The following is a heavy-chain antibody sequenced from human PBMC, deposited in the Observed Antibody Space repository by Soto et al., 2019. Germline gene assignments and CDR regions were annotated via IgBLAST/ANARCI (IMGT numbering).Heavy chain of an antibody. Sequence: PGRPLSFSCAASGFTFSSHGVPWVCQAPGKGLEWVAVISYDGSNKDYADSVKGRFTSSRDNSKITLYVQMNSLRAEDTAVFYCAKDLVQQWLVLDAFDIWGQGTMVTVSS. D-gene: IGHD6-19*01. J-gene: IGHJ3*02. CDR2: ISYDGSNK. CDR1: GFTFSSHG. CDR3: AKDLVQQWLVLDAFDI. V-gene: IGHV3-30*18.